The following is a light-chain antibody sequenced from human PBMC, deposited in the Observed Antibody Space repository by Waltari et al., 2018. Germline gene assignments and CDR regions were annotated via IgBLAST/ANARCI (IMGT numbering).Light chain of an antibody. J-gene: IGLJ3*02. CDR2: KDT. V-gene: IGLV3-25*03. CDR3: QSTDSSSTYTV. Sequence: SYDLTQPPSLSVSPGQPAPIDCSGAQLQKLYPYWYQQKPGQAPLLVLSKDTERPSGIPERFSGASSGETVTLTISGVRAEDEGDYYCQSTDSSSTYTVFGGGTKLTVL. CDR1: QLQKLY.